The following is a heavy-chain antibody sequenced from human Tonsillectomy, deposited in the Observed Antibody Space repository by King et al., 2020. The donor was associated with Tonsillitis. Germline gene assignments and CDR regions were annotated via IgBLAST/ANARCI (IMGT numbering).Heavy chain of an antibody. CDR2: INAGNGHT. V-gene: IGHV1-3*01. CDR3: ARTYCDSTSCYYNYYYMDV. Sequence: QLVQSGAEVKKPGASVNVSCKASGYTFTRSAMHWVRQAPGQRLEWMGWINAGNGHTKYSQNFQGRVTITRDTSASTAYMELSSLKSEDTAVYYCARTYCDSTSCYYNYYYMDVWGRGTTVTVSS. D-gene: IGHD2-2*01. J-gene: IGHJ6*03. CDR1: GYTFTRSA.